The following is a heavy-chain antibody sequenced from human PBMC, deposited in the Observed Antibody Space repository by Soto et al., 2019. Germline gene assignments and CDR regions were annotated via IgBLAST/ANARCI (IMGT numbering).Heavy chain of an antibody. Sequence: EVQLVESGGGLVQPGGSLKLSCAASGFTFTDSAIHWVRQASGKGPEWVGRIRNKVNTYATAYAASVKGRFTISRDDATGTTYLQMNSLKTEDTAVYYCSRRRDWTATDPLDYWGQGTLVTVSP. J-gene: IGHJ4*02. V-gene: IGHV3-73*02. D-gene: IGHD2-21*01. CDR3: SRRRDWTATDPLDY. CDR1: GFTFTDSA. CDR2: IRNKVNTYAT.